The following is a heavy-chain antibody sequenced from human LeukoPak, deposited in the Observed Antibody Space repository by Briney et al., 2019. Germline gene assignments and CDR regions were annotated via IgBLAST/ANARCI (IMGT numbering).Heavy chain of an antibody. V-gene: IGHV1-8*01. CDR1: AYTFTSYE. D-gene: IGHD5-12*01. CDR2: MNPNSGNT. J-gene: IGHJ4*02. Sequence: ASVKVSCKASAYTFTSYEINWVRQATGQGLEWMGWMNPNSGNTGYAQRFQGRVTMTRDNSISTAYMELSNLTSEDTAVYFCARVSGFERKDSFSYWGQGTLVTVSS. CDR3: ARVSGFERKDSFSY.